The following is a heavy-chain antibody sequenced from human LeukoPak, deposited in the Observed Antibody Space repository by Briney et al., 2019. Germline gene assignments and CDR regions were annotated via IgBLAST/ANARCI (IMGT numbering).Heavy chain of an antibody. Sequence: GRSLRLSCAASGLTFSSHWMHWVRQAPGKGLEWASSISGSGPSTDYADSVKGRFTISRDKAKNTLYLQMNSLRAEDTAVYYCAGLPTFYYDSSHYHYDYWGQGTLVTVSS. CDR2: ISGSGPST. D-gene: IGHD3-22*01. J-gene: IGHJ4*02. CDR1: GLTFSSHW. V-gene: IGHV3-74*01. CDR3: AGLPTFYYDSSHYHYDY.